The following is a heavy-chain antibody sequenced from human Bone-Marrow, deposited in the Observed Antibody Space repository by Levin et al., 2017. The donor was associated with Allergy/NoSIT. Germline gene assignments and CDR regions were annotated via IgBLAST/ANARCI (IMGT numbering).Heavy chain of an antibody. D-gene: IGHD6-19*01. V-gene: IGHV3-74*01. J-gene: IGHJ5*02. CDR3: VRSTYRSIWFDL. CDR2: VNRDGSIR. CDR1: XRPARCPR. Sequence: GGSLRLSCAAXXRPARCPRLREGPRVTRKGLVWVSHVNRDGSIRNYADSVKGRFTISRDNAKNTLYLQMSSLRAEDTAAYFCVRSTYRSIWFDLWGQGTLVTVSS.